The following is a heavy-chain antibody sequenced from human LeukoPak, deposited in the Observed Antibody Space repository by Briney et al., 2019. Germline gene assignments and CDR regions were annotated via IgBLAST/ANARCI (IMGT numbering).Heavy chain of an antibody. D-gene: IGHD6-19*01. Sequence: PSQTLSLTCTVSGGSISTGSYYWSWIRQPAGKGLEWIGRIYTSGSTNYNPSLKSRVTISVDTSKNQFSLKLSSVTAADTAVYYCAGSSGWSNDAFDIWGQGTMVTVSS. V-gene: IGHV4-61*02. J-gene: IGHJ3*02. CDR2: IYTSGST. CDR1: GGSISTGSYY. CDR3: AGSSGWSNDAFDI.